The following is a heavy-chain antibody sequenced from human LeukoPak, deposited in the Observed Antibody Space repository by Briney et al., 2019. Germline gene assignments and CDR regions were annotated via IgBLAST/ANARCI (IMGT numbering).Heavy chain of an antibody. Sequence: GGSLRLSCVGSGFSFSPYWMSWVRQAPGKGLEWLANIERHGSADYYVDSVKGRFTISRDNAKNSLSLQLDSLRVEDTAVYYCAREVPGVMVAFDLWGQGTMVTVSP. V-gene: IGHV3-7*01. J-gene: IGHJ3*01. D-gene: IGHD2-2*01. CDR2: IERHGSAD. CDR3: AREVPGVMVAFDL. CDR1: GFSFSPYW.